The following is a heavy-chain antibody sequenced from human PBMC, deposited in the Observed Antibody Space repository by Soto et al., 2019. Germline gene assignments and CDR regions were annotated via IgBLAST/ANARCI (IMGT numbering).Heavy chain of an antibody. CDR3: ARDPDSNGWYRFDY. V-gene: IGHV3-30-3*01. Sequence: GGSLRLSCAASGFTFNNYAMHWVRQAPGKGLEWVALISDDRINKDYRDSVKGRFTISRDNSKNTLFLQMNSLRAEDTAVYFCARDPDSNGWYRFDYWGQGTLVTVSS. J-gene: IGHJ4*02. D-gene: IGHD6-19*01. CDR2: ISDDRINK. CDR1: GFTFNNYA.